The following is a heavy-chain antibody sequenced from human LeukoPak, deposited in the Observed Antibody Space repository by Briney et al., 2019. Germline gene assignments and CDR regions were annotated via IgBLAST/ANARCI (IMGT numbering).Heavy chain of an antibody. V-gene: IGHV3-7*01. Sequence: GGSLRLSCAASGFTFSNAWMSWVRQAPGKGLEWVANIKQDGSAKYYVDSVRGRFTISRDNAKNSLYLQMNSLRAGDTAVYYCVRSMDVWGQGTTVTVSS. CDR3: VRSMDV. CDR1: GFTFSNAW. CDR2: IKQDGSAK. J-gene: IGHJ6*02.